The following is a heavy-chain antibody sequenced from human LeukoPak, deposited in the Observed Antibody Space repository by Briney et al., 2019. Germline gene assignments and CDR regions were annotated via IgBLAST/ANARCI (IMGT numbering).Heavy chain of an antibody. CDR3: ARGFRGASFDY. Sequence: PSETLSLTCTVSGASVSGSPYYWGWIRQPPGKGLEWIGYIYHSGSTDYNSSLKSRVTISEDTSKKQFSLKVSSVTAADTAVYYCARGFRGASFDYWGQGTLVTVSS. J-gene: IGHJ4*02. CDR1: GASVSGSPYY. CDR2: IYHSGST. V-gene: IGHV4-61*01. D-gene: IGHD1-26*01.